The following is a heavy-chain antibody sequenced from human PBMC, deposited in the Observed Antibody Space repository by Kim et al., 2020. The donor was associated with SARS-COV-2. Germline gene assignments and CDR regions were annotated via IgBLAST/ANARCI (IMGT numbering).Heavy chain of an antibody. CDR2: INYNGNI. J-gene: IGHJ4*02. Sequence: SETLSLTCAVYGESFSGYYWNWLRQPPGKGLEWIGEINYNGNINYNPSLKSRVSISADASKNQFSLKVNSVTAAATAVYYCAGGRTALPFYWGRGTLVT. CDR1: GESFSGYY. V-gene: IGHV4-34*01. CDR3: AGGRTALPFY. D-gene: IGHD2-21*02.